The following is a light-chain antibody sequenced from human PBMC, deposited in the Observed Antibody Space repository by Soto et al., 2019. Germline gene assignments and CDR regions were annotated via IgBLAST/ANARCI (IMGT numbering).Light chain of an antibody. Sequence: QSALTQPRSVSGSPGQSVTISCTGTNIDLGNYNYVSWYQHHPGKAPKLMIYDVTKRPSGVPDRFSGSKSGNTASLTISGLQSEDEADYYCCSYGGSYTLVFGGGTKLTVL. CDR3: CSYGGSYTLV. V-gene: IGLV2-11*01. J-gene: IGLJ3*02. CDR1: NIDLGNYNY. CDR2: DVT.